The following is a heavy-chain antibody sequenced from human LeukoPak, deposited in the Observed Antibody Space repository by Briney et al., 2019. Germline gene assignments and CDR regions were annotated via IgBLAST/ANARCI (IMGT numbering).Heavy chain of an antibody. CDR3: ASYSGRQPAYGWFDP. CDR2: IIPIFGTA. V-gene: IGHV1-69*01. J-gene: IGHJ5*02. CDR1: GGTFSSYA. Sequence: SSVKVSCKASGGTFSSYAISWVRQAPGQGLEWMGGIIPIFGTANYAQKFQGRVTITADESTSTAYMELSSLRSEDTAVYYCASYSGRQPAYGWFDPWGQGTLVTVSS. D-gene: IGHD6-19*01.